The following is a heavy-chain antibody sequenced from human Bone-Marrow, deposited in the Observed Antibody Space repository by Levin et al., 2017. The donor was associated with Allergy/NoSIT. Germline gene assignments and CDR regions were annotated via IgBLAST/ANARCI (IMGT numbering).Heavy chain of an antibody. CDR2: IDPTDSFI. J-gene: IGHJ6*03. V-gene: IGHV5-10-1*01. Sequence: ASVKVSCKGSGYTFTSYFIAWVRQMPGKGLEWLGRIDPTDSFINYNPSVEGHVTIAADKSTNTAYLQWDSLKASDSAVYFCARPRDYYMDVWGKGTSVTVSS. CDR1: GYTFTSYF. CDR3: ARPRDYYMDV.